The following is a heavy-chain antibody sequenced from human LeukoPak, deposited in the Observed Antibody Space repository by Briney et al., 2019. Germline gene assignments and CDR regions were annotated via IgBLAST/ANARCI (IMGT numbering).Heavy chain of an antibody. CDR2: IYYSGST. CDR1: GGSISSGDYY. J-gene: IGHJ5*02. CDR3: ARFYYYDSSGYYRKYNWFDP. V-gene: IGHV4-30-4*08. D-gene: IGHD3-22*01. Sequence: PSQTLSLTCTVSGGSISSGDYYWSGIGQPQGKGVEWSVYIYYSGSTYYNQALKSQFTKSVKTSKTQFSLKLSSVTAADTAVYYCARFYYYDSSGYYRKYNWFDPWGQGTLVTVSS.